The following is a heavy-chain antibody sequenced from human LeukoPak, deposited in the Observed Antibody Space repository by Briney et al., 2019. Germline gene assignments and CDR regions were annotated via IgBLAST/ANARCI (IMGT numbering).Heavy chain of an antibody. CDR1: GFTFSSYG. Sequence: GGFLRLSCAASGFTFSSYGMHWVGQAPGKGLEWVAFIRDDGSNKYYAASVKGRFTISRDNSKNTLYLQMNRLRAEDTAVYYCANPRYSSGWYFDYWGQGTLVTVSS. J-gene: IGHJ4*02. D-gene: IGHD6-19*01. V-gene: IGHV3-30*02. CDR3: ANPRYSSGWYFDY. CDR2: IRDDGSNK.